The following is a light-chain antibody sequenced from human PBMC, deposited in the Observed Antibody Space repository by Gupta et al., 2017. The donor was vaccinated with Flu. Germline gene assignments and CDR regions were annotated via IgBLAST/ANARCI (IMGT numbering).Light chain of an antibody. J-gene: IGLJ2*01. CDR2: ENH. V-gene: IGLV1-51*02. CDR3: ATWDNSRRVVV. Sequence: QSVLTQPPSVSAAPGQKVTISCSGSSSNIGNNYVSWYQEVPGTAPKLLIYENHKQPSGIPDRFSGSKSGSSATLDITGLQPGDEADYYCATWDNSRRVVVFGGGTKLTVL. CDR1: SSNIGNNY.